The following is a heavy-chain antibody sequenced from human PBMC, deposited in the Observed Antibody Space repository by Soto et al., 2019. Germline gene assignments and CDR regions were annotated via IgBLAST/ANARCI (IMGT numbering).Heavy chain of an antibody. CDR2: INSDGSST. V-gene: IGHV3-74*01. Sequence: GGSMRLSCAASGVTFSSYWMHWVRQAPGKGLVWVSRINSDGSSTSYADSVKGRFTISRDNAKNTLYLQMSSLRAEDTAVYYCARDFRWLAMFDPWGQGTLVTVSS. J-gene: IGHJ5*02. CDR3: ARDFRWLAMFDP. CDR1: GVTFSSYW. D-gene: IGHD6-19*01.